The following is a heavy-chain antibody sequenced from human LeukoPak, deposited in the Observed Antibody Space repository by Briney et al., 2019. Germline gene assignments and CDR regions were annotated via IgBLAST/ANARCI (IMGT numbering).Heavy chain of an antibody. CDR3: ARRGYCSGGSCYSLTPFQDAFDI. J-gene: IGHJ3*02. CDR2: IDPSDSYT. D-gene: IGHD2-15*01. CDR1: GYSFISYW. Sequence: GESLKISCKGSGYSFISYWISWVRQMPGKGLEWMGRIDPSDSYTNYSPSFQGHVTISADKSISTAYLQWSSLKASDTAMYYCARRGYCSGGSCYSLTPFQDAFDIWGQGTMVTVSS. V-gene: IGHV5-10-1*01.